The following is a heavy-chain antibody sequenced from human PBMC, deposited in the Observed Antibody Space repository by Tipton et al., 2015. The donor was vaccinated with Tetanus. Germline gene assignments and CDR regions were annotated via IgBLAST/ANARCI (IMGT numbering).Heavy chain of an antibody. Sequence: QLVQSGAEVKKPGASVKVSCKASGYTFTGYYIYWVRQAPGQGLEWMGWIEPNSGGTVYAQKFQGRVTMIRDTSISTAYMELRSLRSDDTAVYYCARDRGDYIYYGMDVWGPGATVTVS. CDR3: ARDRGDYIYYGMDV. D-gene: IGHD3-22*01. V-gene: IGHV1-2*02. CDR2: IEPNSGGT. J-gene: IGHJ6*02. CDR1: GYTFTGYY.